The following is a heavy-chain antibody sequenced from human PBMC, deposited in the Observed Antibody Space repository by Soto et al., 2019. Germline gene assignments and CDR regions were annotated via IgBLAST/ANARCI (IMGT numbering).Heavy chain of an antibody. CDR3: ARKVVTPFFHWFDP. CDR2: IYYSGST. Sequence: TSETLSLTCTVSGGSISSSSYYWGWIRQPPGKGLEWIGSIYYSGSTYYNPSLKSRVTISVDTSKNQFSLKLSSVTAADTAVYYCARKVVTPFFHWFDPWGQGTLVTVSS. CDR1: GGSISSSSYY. V-gene: IGHV4-39*01. J-gene: IGHJ5*02. D-gene: IGHD2-21*02.